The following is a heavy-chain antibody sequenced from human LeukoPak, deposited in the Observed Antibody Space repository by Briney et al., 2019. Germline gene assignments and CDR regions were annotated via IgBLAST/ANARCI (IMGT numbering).Heavy chain of an antibody. V-gene: IGHV3-23*01. CDR1: GFTFSVSV. J-gene: IGHJ3*02. Sequence: GGSLRLSCAVSGFTFSVSVMHWVRQAPGKGLEWVSSISGNGGGTYYADSVKGRFTISRDNSKNTLYLQMNSLRAEDTAVYYCAKATTGATRGAFDIWGQGTMVTVSS. D-gene: IGHD1-1*01. CDR3: AKATTGATRGAFDI. CDR2: ISGNGGGT.